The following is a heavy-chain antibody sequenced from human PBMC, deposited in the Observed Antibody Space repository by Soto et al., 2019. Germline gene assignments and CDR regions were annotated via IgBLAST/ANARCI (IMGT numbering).Heavy chain of an antibody. J-gene: IGHJ3*02. Sequence: EVQLVQSGAEVKKPGESLKISCKGSGYSFTSYWIGWVRQMPGKGLEWMGIIYPGDSDTRYSPSFQGQVTISADKSISTAYLQWSSLKASDTAMYYCARRLSLTMIVVDDDAFDIWGQGTMVTVSS. D-gene: IGHD3-22*01. V-gene: IGHV5-51*01. CDR1: GYSFTSYW. CDR2: IYPGDSDT. CDR3: ARRLSLTMIVVDDDAFDI.